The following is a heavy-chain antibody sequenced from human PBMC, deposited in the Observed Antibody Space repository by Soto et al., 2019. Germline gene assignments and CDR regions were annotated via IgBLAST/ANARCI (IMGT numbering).Heavy chain of an antibody. CDR3: AREVGFLEWPAYGSGTYGGDAFDI. Sequence: GGSLRLSCAASGFTFSSYSMNWVRQAPGKGLEWVSYISSSSSTIYYADSVKGRFTISRDNAKNSLYLQMNSLRAEDTAVYYCAREVGFLEWPAYGSGTYGGDAFDIWGQGTMVTVSS. CDR1: GFTFSSYS. J-gene: IGHJ3*02. D-gene: IGHD3-10*01. CDR2: ISSSSSTI. V-gene: IGHV3-48*01.